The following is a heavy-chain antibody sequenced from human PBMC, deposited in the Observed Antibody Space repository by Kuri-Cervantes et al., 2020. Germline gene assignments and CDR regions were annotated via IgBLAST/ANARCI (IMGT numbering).Heavy chain of an antibody. CDR2: ISWNSGSI. D-gene: IGHD3-10*01. Sequence: GGSLRLSCAASEFTFDDYAMHWVRQAPGKGLEWVSGISWNSGSIGYADSVKGRFTISRDNAKNSLYLQMNSLRAEDTALYYCTVLGVRGVISYYYYYGMDVWGKGTTVTVSS. CDR3: TVLGVRGVISYYYYYGMDV. J-gene: IGHJ6*04. V-gene: IGHV3-9*01. CDR1: EFTFDDYA.